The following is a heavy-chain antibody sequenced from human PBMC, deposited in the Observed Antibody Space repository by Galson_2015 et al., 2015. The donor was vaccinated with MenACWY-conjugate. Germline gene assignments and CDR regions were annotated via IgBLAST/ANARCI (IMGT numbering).Heavy chain of an antibody. V-gene: IGHV6-1*01. D-gene: IGHD5-24*01. CDR2: TYFRFMWFN. CDR3: TTGDGYNLRHRSASRSYSNGMDV. CDR1: GDSVSRSSAA. Sequence: CTISGDSVSRSSAAWNWIRQSPSRGLEWLGRTYFRFMWFNDYAESVKSRITIEADTSKNQFSLHLNSVTPDDTAVYYCTTGDGYNLRHRSASRSYSNGMDVWGQGTTVTVSS. J-gene: IGHJ6*02.